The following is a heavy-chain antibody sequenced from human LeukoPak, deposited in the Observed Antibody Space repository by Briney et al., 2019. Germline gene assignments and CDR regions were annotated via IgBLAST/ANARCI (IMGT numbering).Heavy chain of an antibody. CDR1: GGSLINYY. J-gene: IGHJ5*02. Sequence: SETLSLTCTVSGGSLINYYWGWIRQPPGKGLEWIGYIYYSGSTNYNPSLKSRVTISVDTSKNQFSLKLSSVTAADTAVYYCARGDTSGSNWLDPWGQGTLVTVSS. V-gene: IGHV4-59*01. D-gene: IGHD3-22*01. CDR2: IYYSGST. CDR3: ARGDTSGSNWLDP.